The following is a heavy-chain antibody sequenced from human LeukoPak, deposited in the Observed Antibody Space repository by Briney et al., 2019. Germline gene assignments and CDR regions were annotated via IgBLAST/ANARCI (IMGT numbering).Heavy chain of an antibody. V-gene: IGHV1-8*01. CDR3: ARARENYYDSSGYYYYFGYSS. J-gene: IGHJ3*01. CDR2: MNPNSGNT. D-gene: IGHD3-22*01. Sequence: GASVKVSCKASGYTFTSYDINWVRQATGQGLECMGWMNPNSGNTGYAQKFQGRVTMTRNTSISTAYMELSSLRSEDTAVYYCARARENYYDSSGYYYYFGYSSWGQGTMVTVSS. CDR1: GYTFTSYD.